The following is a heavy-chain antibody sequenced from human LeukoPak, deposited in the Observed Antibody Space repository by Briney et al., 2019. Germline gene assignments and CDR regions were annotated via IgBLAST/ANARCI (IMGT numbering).Heavy chain of an antibody. CDR2: ISGSGGST. V-gene: IGHV3-23*01. D-gene: IGHD3-22*01. J-gene: IGHJ3*02. CDR3: AKDYYDSSGYPDAFDI. Sequence: GGSLRLSCAASGFTFSSYAMSWVRQAPGKGLEWVSAISGSGGSTYYADSVKGRFTISRDNSKNTLYLQMNSLRAEDTAVYYCAKDYYDSSGYPDAFDIWGQGTMVTVSS. CDR1: GFTFSSYA.